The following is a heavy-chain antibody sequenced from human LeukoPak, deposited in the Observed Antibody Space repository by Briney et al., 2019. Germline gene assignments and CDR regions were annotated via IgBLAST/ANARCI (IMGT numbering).Heavy chain of an antibody. CDR1: GGSFSGYY. V-gene: IGHV4-34*01. D-gene: IGHD2-2*01. CDR3: ARSRIVVVPAANYDSSGYRDY. J-gene: IGHJ4*02. CDR2: INHSGST. Sequence: SETLSLTCAVYGGSFSGYYWSWIRQPPGKGLEWIGEINHSGSTNYNPSLKSRVTISVDTSKNQFSLKLSSVTAADTAVYYCARSRIVVVPAANYDSSGYRDYWGQGTLVTVSS.